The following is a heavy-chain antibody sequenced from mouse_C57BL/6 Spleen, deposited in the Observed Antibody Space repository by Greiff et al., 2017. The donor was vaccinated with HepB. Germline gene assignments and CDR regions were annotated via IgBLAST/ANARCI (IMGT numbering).Heavy chain of an antibody. V-gene: IGHV5-12*01. CDR1: GFTFSDYY. CDR3: ARHGDGYPYAMDY. CDR2: ISNGGGST. D-gene: IGHD2-3*01. J-gene: IGHJ4*01. Sequence: EVMLVESGGGLVQPGGSLKLSCAASGFTFSDYYMYWVRQTPEKRLEWVAYISNGGGSTYYPDTVKGRFTISRDNAKNTLYLQMSRLKSEDTAMYYCARHGDGYPYAMDYWGQGTSVTVSS.